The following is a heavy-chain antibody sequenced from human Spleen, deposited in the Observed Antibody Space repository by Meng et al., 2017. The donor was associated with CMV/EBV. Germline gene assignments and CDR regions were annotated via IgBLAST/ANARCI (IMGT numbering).Heavy chain of an antibody. D-gene: IGHD3-16*01. CDR3: AKHPKLWGGMDV. Sequence: GGSLRLSCAASGFTSPNYGMSWVRQTPEKGLEWVSAITVSDSNTYYADSVKGRFSISRDSSKSTLYLQMNSLRVADTAIDFCAKHPKLWGGMDVWGQGTTVTVSS. CDR2: ITVSDSNT. CDR1: GFTSPNYG. J-gene: IGHJ6*02. V-gene: IGHV3-23*01.